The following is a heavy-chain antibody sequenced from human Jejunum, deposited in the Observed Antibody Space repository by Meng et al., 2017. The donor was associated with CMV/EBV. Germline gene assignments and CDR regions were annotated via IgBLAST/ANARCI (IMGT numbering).Heavy chain of an antibody. D-gene: IGHD1-1*01. Sequence: QVQLVQSGAEVKKSGASVTVSCKTSGYTFSYYGISWARQAPGQGLEWMGWISAYNGDTKHAQKLQGRVTLTTDTSTSTGYMELRSLTTDDTAVYYCARGPSRVMGVYNSDYWGQGTLVTVSS. J-gene: IGHJ4*02. V-gene: IGHV1-18*01. CDR2: ISAYNGDT. CDR1: GYTFSYYG. CDR3: ARGPSRVMGVYNSDY.